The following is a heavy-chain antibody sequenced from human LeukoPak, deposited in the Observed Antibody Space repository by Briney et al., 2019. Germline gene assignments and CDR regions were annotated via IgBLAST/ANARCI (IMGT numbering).Heavy chain of an antibody. J-gene: IGHJ4*02. V-gene: IGHV4-34*01. D-gene: IGHD3-22*01. CDR3: ARAQMSVDSSGYHGYFDY. CDR2: INHSGST. Sequence: PSGTLSLTCAVYGGSFSGYYWSWIRQPPGKGLEWIGEINHSGSTNYNPSLKGRVTISVDTSKNQFSLKLSSVTAADTAVYYCARAQMSVDSSGYHGYFDYWGQGTLVTVSP. CDR1: GGSFSGYY.